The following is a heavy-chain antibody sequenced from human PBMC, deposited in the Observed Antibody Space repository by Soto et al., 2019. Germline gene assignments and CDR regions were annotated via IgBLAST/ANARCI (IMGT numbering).Heavy chain of an antibody. CDR1: GGSISSSSYY. J-gene: IGHJ4*02. CDR2: IYYSGST. CDR3: ASRGPHCISTSCYRVFGY. V-gene: IGHV4-39*01. D-gene: IGHD2-2*01. Sequence: QLQLQESGPGLVKPSETLSLTCTVSGGSISSSSYYWGWIRQPPGKGLEWIGSIYYSGSTYYNPSLKSRVTISVDTSKNQFSLKLSSVTAADTAVYYCASRGPHCISTSCYRVFGYWGQGTLVTVSS.